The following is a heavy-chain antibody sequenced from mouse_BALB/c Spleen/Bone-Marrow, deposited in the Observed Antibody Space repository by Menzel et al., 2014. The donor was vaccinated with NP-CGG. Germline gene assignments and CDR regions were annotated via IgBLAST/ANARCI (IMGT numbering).Heavy chain of an antibody. J-gene: IGHJ4*01. D-gene: IGHD2-4*01. CDR1: GFTFSSFG. V-gene: IGHV5-17*02. CDR3: ARARSTMITTGTLDY. Sequence: EVQLVESGGGLVQPGGSRKLSCAASGFTFSSFGMHWVRQAPEKGLEWVAYISSGSSTIYYADTLKGRFTISRGNPKNTLFLQMTSLRSEDTAMYYCARARSTMITTGTLDYWGQGTSVTVSS. CDR2: ISSGSSTI.